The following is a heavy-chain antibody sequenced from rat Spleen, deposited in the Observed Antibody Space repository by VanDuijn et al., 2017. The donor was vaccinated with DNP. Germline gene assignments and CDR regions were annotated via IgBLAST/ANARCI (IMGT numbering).Heavy chain of an antibody. CDR1: GFTFSNYD. CDR3: ERLGPHYFDY. CDR2: IDTSGGYT. D-gene: IGHD4-1*01. V-gene: IGHV5S13*01. Sequence: EVQLVESGGGLVQPGRSLKLSCAASGFTFSNYDMAWVRQAPTKGLEWVASIDTSGGYTYYRDSVKGRFIVSRDNAENTLYLQMDSLRSEDTATYYCERLGPHYFDYWGQGVMVTVSS. J-gene: IGHJ2*01.